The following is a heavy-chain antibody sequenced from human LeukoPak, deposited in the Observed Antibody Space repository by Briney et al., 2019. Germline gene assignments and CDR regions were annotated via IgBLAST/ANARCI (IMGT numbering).Heavy chain of an antibody. Sequence: SDTLSLTCTLSGDSINRYYWRWIRQPAGKGLEWIGRIYTSGRTNYNPSLKSRVTISDDTSKNQFSLKLSSVTAADTAVYYCARDWHSSGYYDYWGQGTLVTVSS. CDR3: ARDWHSSGYYDY. V-gene: IGHV4-4*07. CDR2: IYTSGRT. CDR1: GDSINRYY. J-gene: IGHJ4*02. D-gene: IGHD3-22*01.